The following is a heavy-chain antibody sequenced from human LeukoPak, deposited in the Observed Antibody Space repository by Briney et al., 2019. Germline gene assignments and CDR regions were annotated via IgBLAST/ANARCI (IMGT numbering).Heavy chain of an antibody. Sequence: GGSLRLSCAASGFTFRSYDMNWVRQDPGKGLEWVSYISSSGTTIYYADSVKGRFTISRDNAKNSLYLQMSSLRAEDTAVYYCAKALATRHMDVWGQGITVTISS. V-gene: IGHV3-48*03. CDR1: GFTFRSYD. CDR3: AKALATRHMDV. CDR2: ISSSGTTI. J-gene: IGHJ6*02.